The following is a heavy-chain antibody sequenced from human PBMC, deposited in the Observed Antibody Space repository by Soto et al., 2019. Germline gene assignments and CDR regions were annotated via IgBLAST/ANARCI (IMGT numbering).Heavy chain of an antibody. CDR1: GYTFTNFG. CDR3: TTLTMIVVHLDY. J-gene: IGHJ4*02. V-gene: IGHV1-18*01. D-gene: IGHD3-22*01. Sequence: GVSVKVSCKTSGYTFTNFGSSWVRLAPGQGLEWLGWINPYNGKTSSAQRFQDRVSMTTDTSTSAAYLDLRSLRSDDTAVYYCTTLTMIVVHLDYWGPGTLVTVSS. CDR2: INPYNGKT.